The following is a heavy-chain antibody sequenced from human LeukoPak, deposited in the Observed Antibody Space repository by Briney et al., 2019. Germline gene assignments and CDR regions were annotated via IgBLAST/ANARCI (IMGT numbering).Heavy chain of an antibody. Sequence: PGGSLRLSCAASGFTFSSYSMNWVRQAPGKGLEWVSYISSSSSTIYYADSVKGRFTISRDNAKNSLYLQMNSLRAEDTAVYYCARRKAGATTTLVDYWGQGTLVTVSS. V-gene: IGHV3-48*04. CDR2: ISSSSSTI. D-gene: IGHD1-26*01. J-gene: IGHJ4*02. CDR1: GFTFSSYS. CDR3: ARRKAGATTTLVDY.